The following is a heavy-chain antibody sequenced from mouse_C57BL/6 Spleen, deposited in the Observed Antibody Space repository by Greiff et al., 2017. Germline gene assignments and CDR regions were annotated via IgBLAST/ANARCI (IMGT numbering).Heavy chain of an antibody. J-gene: IGHJ4*01. CDR1: GFSFNTYA. CDR3: GRHLTGTGAMDY. D-gene: IGHD4-1*01. CDR2: IRSKSNNYAS. Sequence: EVHLVESGGGLVQPTGSLKLSCAASGFSFNTYAMNWVRQAPGKGLEWVARIRSKSNNYASYYDDSVKDRFTISRDDAESMLDLQMTNWKTEDTAMYDWGRHLTGTGAMDYWGQGTSVTVSS. V-gene: IGHV10-1*01.